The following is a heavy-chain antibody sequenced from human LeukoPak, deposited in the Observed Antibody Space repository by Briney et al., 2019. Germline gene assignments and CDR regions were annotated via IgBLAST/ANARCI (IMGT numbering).Heavy chain of an antibody. Sequence: GGSLRLSCAASGYNFSPFWMHWDRQAPGKGLVWVSHINADGSTIVYADSVKGRFTISRDNAKNTLFLQMDSLRAEDTAVYYCARDRGNPDSFSIWGQGTVVTVSS. CDR1: GYNFSPFW. V-gene: IGHV3-74*01. J-gene: IGHJ3*02. CDR3: ARDRGNPDSFSI. CDR2: INADGSTI. D-gene: IGHD3-10*01.